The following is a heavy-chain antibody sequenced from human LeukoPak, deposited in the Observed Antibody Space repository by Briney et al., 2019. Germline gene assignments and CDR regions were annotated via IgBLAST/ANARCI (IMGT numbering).Heavy chain of an antibody. CDR2: ISYDGSNK. CDR1: GFTVSSNS. CDR3: AKDQHGYSLDY. Sequence: GGSLRLSCTVSGFTVSSNSMSWVRQAPGKGLEWVAVISYDGSNKYYADSVKGRFTISRDNSKNTLYLQTNSLRAEDTAVYYCAKDQHGYSLDYWGQGTLVTVSS. J-gene: IGHJ4*02. D-gene: IGHD5-18*01. V-gene: IGHV3-30*18.